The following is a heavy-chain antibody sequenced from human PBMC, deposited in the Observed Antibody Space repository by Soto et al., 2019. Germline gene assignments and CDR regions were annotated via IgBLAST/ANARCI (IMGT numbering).Heavy chain of an antibody. Sequence: QVHLQESGPQLVKPSQPLSLTCTVSGGPVRDAFSYWTRIRQPPGKGPEWMGYLSYTGSTYYNPSLLNRATTSVDECSTLLSLRLSSVTAADTAVYYCARELEGGVFDIWGRGTLVTVSS. CDR2: LSYTGST. J-gene: IGHJ3*02. V-gene: IGHV4-30-4*01. CDR1: GGPVRDAFSY. CDR3: ARELEGGVFDI. D-gene: IGHD2-8*02.